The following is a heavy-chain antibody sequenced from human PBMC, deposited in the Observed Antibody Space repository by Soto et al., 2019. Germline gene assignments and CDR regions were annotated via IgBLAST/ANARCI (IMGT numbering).Heavy chain of an antibody. Sequence: QVQLVESGGGLVRPGGFLRLSCAASGFTFRDYDMSWIRQAPGKGLEWVSCISSSGTVTNYADSVKGRFTISRDNAQNSLYGEMNSLRVEDTAVYYCARKGPRAARPNHWGQGTLVTVSS. D-gene: IGHD6-6*01. CDR2: ISSSGTVT. V-gene: IGHV3-11*01. CDR3: ARKGPRAARPNH. CDR1: GFTFRDYD. J-gene: IGHJ5*02.